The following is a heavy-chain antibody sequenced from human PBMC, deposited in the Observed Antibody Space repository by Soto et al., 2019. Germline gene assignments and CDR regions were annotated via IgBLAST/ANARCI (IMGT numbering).Heavy chain of an antibody. CDR1: GGSISSGCYY. CDR3: AAATYYDFWSGYYHYFDY. J-gene: IGHJ4*02. V-gene: IGHV4-31*03. CDR2: IYYSGST. D-gene: IGHD3-3*01. Sequence: PSETLSLTCTVSGGSISSGCYYWSWICQHPGKGLEWIGYIYYSGSTYYNPSLKSRVTISVDTSKNQFSLKLSSVTAADTAVYYCAAATYYDFWSGYYHYFDYWGQGTLVTVSS.